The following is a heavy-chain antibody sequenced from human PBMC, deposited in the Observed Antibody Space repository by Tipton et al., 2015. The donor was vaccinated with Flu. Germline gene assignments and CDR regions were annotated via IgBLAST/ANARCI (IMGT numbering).Heavy chain of an antibody. CDR2: ITSGGYDM. D-gene: IGHD1/OR15-1a*01. V-gene: IGHV3-11*01. CDR3: ARGGWASDTNNLLDY. J-gene: IGHJ4*02. Sequence: GSLRLSCAASGFTFSGYYMSWIRQAPGKGLEWVSYITSGGYDMYYADSVKGRFTISRDNAKNSLYLQLNSLRPEDTAIYYCARGGWASDTNNLLDYWGQGTLVTVPS. CDR1: GFTFSGYY.